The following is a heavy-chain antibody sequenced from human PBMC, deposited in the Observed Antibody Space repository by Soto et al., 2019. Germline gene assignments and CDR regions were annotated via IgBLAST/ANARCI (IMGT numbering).Heavy chain of an antibody. CDR2: ISHSGIT. V-gene: IGHV4-4*02. J-gene: IGHJ5*02. CDR3: ARVLRGWFDP. CDR1: GGSITSANW. Sequence: SETLSLTCAVSGGSITSANWWTWVRRPPGGGLEWIGEISHSGITNYKASLKSRVTMSVDKTKNGVSLKLTSVTAADTAVYYCARVLRGWFDPWGQGTPVTSPQ.